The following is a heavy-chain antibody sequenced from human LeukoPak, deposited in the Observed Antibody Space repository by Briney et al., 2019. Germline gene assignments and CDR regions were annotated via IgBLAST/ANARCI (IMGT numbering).Heavy chain of an antibody. CDR1: GGSISSYY. Sequence: SETLSLTCTVSGGSISSYYWSWIRQPPGKGLEWIGSIYYSGSTYYNPSLKSRVTISVDTSKNQFSLKLSSVTAADTAVYYCAVGYSSSWSVWFDPWGQGTLVTVSS. V-gene: IGHV4-59*05. CDR3: AVGYSSSWSVWFDP. D-gene: IGHD6-13*01. CDR2: IYYSGST. J-gene: IGHJ5*02.